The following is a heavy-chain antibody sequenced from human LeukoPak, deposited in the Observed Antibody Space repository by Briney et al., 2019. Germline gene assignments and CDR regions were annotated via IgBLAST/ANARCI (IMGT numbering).Heavy chain of an antibody. Sequence: PSETLSLTCTVSGGSISSYCWSWIRQPAGKGLEWIGRIYTSGSTNYNPSLKSRVTMSVDTSKNQFSLKLSSVTAADTAVYYCAREPRGEGYYYMDVWGKGTTVTISS. CDR2: IYTSGST. J-gene: IGHJ6*03. V-gene: IGHV4-4*07. CDR1: GGSISSYC. D-gene: IGHD3-10*01. CDR3: AREPRGEGYYYMDV.